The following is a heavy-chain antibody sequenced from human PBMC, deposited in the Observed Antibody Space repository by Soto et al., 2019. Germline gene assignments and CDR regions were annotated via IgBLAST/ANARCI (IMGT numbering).Heavy chain of an antibody. CDR3: ARRSEICSSTSCYVIEMDV. Sequence: SETLSLTCTVSGGSISSTSYYWGWIRQPPGKGLEWIGYIYYSGSTYYNPSLSSRVTISVDTSKNQFSLKLSSVTAADTAVYYCARRSEICSSTSCYVIEMDVWGKGTTVTVSS. V-gene: IGHV4-39*07. D-gene: IGHD2-2*01. J-gene: IGHJ6*04. CDR1: GGSISSTSYY. CDR2: IYYSGST.